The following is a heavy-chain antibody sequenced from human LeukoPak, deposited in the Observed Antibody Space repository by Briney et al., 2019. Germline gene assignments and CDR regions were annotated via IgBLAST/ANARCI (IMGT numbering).Heavy chain of an antibody. V-gene: IGHV4-39*01. Sequence: KSSETLSLTCTVSGGSISSSSSYWGWIRQPPGKGLEWIGSIYYRGNTYYNPSLKSRVTISVDPSKNQFSLQLSSVTAADTAVYYCARQGVFGSGNYYWFDPWGRGTLVTVSS. CDR2: IYYRGNT. CDR1: GGSISSSSSY. J-gene: IGHJ5*02. D-gene: IGHD3-10*01. CDR3: ARQGVFGSGNYYWFDP.